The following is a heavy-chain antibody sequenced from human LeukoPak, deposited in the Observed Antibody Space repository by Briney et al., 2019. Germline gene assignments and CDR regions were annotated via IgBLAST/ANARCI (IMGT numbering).Heavy chain of an antibody. CDR3: ARVFIAAAGTDH. D-gene: IGHD6-13*01. V-gene: IGHV1-2*02. J-gene: IGHJ4*02. Sequence: ASVKVSCKASGYTFTGDYMNWVRQAPGQGLEWMGWINPNSGGTNYAQKFQGRVTMTRDTSISTAYMELSRLRSAATAVYYCARVFIAAAGTDHWGQGTLVTVSS. CDR1: GYTFTGDY. CDR2: INPNSGGT.